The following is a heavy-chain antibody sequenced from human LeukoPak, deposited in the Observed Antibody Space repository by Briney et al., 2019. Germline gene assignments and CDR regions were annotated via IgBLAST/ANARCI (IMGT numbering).Heavy chain of an antibody. CDR2: ISYDGSNK. V-gene: IGHV3-30-3*01. CDR1: GFTFSSYA. J-gene: IGHJ4*02. Sequence: GGSLRLSWAASGFTFSSYAMHWVRQAPGKGLEWVAVISYDGSNKYYADSVKGRFTISRDNSKNTLYLQMNSLRAEDTAVYYCARERARKWLSTSFDYWGQGTLVTVSS. CDR3: ARERARKWLSTSFDY. D-gene: IGHD3-22*01.